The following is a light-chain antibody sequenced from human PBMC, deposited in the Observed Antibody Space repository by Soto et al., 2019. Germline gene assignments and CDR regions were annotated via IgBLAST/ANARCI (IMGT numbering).Light chain of an antibody. J-gene: IGKJ4*01. V-gene: IGKV3-20*01. CDR1: QRVSSSY. CDR3: QQYGSSP. Sequence: EIVLTQSPGTLSLSPGERATLSCRASQRVSSSYLAWYQQKPGQAPRLLIYGASSRATGIPDRFSGSGSGTDFTLTISRLEPEDFAVYYCQQYGSSPFGGVTKVEIK. CDR2: GAS.